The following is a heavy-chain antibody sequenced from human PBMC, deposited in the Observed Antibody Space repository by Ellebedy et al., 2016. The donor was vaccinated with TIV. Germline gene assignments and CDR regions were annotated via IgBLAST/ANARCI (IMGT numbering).Heavy chain of an antibody. CDR2: ILDRGDVT. Sequence: GESLKISCAASGFTFSSYAMSWVRQAPGKGLEWVSVILDRGDVTNYLDSVRGRFTISRDNSKNILYLQMSSLTAEDTAIYYCAQEGLERHTDFQHWGQGTLVTVSS. D-gene: IGHD1-1*01. J-gene: IGHJ1*01. CDR3: AQEGLERHTDFQH. CDR1: GFTFSSYA. V-gene: IGHV3-23*01.